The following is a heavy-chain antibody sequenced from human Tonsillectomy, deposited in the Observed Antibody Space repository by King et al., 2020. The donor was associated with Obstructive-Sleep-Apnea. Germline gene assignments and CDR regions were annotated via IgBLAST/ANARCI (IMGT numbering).Heavy chain of an antibody. CDR1: GFTFSSYA. D-gene: IGHD3-22*01. CDR3: AKGPYYYDSSVYYYPSFDY. V-gene: IGHV3-23*04. CDR2: ISGSGGST. J-gene: IGHJ4*02. Sequence: VQLVESGGGLVQPGGSLRLSCAASGFTFSSYAMSWVRQAPGKGLEWVSGISGSGGSTYYADSVKGRFTISRDNSKNTPYLQMNSLRAEDTAVYYCAKGPYYYDSSVYYYPSFDYWGQGTLVTVSS.